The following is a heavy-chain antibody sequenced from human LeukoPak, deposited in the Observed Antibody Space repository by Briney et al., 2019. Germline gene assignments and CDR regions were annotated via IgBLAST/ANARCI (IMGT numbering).Heavy chain of an antibody. J-gene: IGHJ4*02. V-gene: IGHV4-39*01. CDR2: IYYSGNT. D-gene: IGHD1-26*01. CDR1: GGSISSSYYY. Sequence: SETLSLTCTVSGGSISSSYYYWGWIRQPPGKGLEWIGTIYYSGNTYYNPSLKSRATISVDTSMNQFSLKLSSVTAADTAVYYCAGSYRLDYWGQGTLVTVSS. CDR3: AGSYRLDY.